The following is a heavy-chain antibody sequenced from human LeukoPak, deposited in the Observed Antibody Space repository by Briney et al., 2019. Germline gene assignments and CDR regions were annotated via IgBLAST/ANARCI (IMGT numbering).Heavy chain of an antibody. J-gene: IGHJ4*02. V-gene: IGHV5-10-1*01. CDR1: GYSFTSYW. CDR2: IDPSDSYT. D-gene: IGHD3-10*01. CDR3: ATSHYGSGSYYSI. Sequence: GESLKNSCKGSGYSFTSYWISWVRQMPGKGLEWMGRIDPSDSYTNYSPSFQGHVTISADKSISTAYLQWSSLKASDTAMYYCATSHYGSGSYYSIWGQGTLVTVSS.